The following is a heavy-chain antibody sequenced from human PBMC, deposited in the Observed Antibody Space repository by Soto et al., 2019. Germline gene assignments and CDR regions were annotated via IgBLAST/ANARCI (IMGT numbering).Heavy chain of an antibody. CDR2: INHSGST. V-gene: IGHV4-34*01. D-gene: IGHD2-2*01. J-gene: IGHJ6*02. Sequence: SETLSLTCAVYGGSFSGYYWSWIRQPPGKGLEWIGEINHSGSTNYNPSLKSRVTISVDTSKNQFSLKLGSVTAADTAVYYCARGLVATIGGNYYYYGMDVWGQGTTVTVSS. CDR1: GGSFSGYY. CDR3: ARGLVATIGGNYYYYGMDV.